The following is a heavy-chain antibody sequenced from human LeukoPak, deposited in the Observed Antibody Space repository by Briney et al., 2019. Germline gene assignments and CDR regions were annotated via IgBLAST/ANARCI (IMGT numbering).Heavy chain of an antibody. CDR3: ARAYCSGGSCYSEGYYFDY. J-gene: IGHJ4*02. CDR2: IIPIFGTA. Sequence: ASVKVFCKASGGTFSSYAISWVRQAPGQGLEWMGGIIPIFGTANYAQKFQGRVTITTDESTSTAYMELSSLRSEDTAVYYCARAYCSGGSCYSEGYYFDYWGQGTLVTVSS. D-gene: IGHD2-15*01. V-gene: IGHV1-69*05. CDR1: GGTFSSYA.